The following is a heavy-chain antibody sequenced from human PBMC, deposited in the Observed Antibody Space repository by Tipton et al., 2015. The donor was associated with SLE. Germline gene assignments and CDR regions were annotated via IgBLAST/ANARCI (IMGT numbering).Heavy chain of an antibody. J-gene: IGHJ4*02. CDR3: ARQLRGDGNLDF. D-gene: IGHD5-24*01. Sequence: TLSLTCTVYGGSFSSYFWSWIRQSPGKGLEWIGKINHRGSTNYNPSLKSRVIISVDRSKNQFSLKVSSVTAADTAVYYCARQLRGDGNLDFWGQGTLVTVSS. CDR2: INHRGST. V-gene: IGHV4-34*01. CDR1: GGSFSSYF.